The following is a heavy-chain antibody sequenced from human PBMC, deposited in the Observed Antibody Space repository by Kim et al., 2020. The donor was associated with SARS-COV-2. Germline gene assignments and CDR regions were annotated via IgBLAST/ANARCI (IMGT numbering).Heavy chain of an antibody. CDR3: ARGLGFLYYYYYMDV. Sequence: NPPLKGRVTISVDPSKSQFSLKLSSVTAAATAVYYCARGLGFLYYYYYMDVWGKGTTVTVSS. J-gene: IGHJ6*03. V-gene: IGHV4-34*01.